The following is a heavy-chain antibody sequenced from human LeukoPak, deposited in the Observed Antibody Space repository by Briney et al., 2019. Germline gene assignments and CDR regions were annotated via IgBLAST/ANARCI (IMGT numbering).Heavy chain of an antibody. CDR3: ARGGQGAVDY. Sequence: GGSLRLSCAASGFTFSSNWMHWVRRAPGKRLVWVSFVNNDGRTTAYADSVKGRFTISRDNAKNTLYLQMNSLRAEDTAVYYCARGGQGAVDYWGPGTLVTVSS. CDR2: VNNDGRTT. CDR1: GFTFSSNW. V-gene: IGHV3-74*01. J-gene: IGHJ4*02. D-gene: IGHD3-16*01.